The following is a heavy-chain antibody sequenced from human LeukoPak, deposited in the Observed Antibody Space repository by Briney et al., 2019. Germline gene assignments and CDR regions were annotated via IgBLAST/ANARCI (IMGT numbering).Heavy chain of an antibody. CDR3: AIGGGLLWMGEFPRFFDS. CDR1: GFTFSSYA. D-gene: IGHD3-16*01. V-gene: IGHV3-23*01. J-gene: IGHJ4*02. Sequence: GGSLRLSCAASGFTFSSYAMSWVRQAPGKGLEWISTISGGGGSTWYTDSVKGRFTISRDSSKNTLYLQMNSLRADDTAVYYCAIGGGLLWMGEFPRFFDSWGQGTLVTASS. CDR2: ISGGGGST.